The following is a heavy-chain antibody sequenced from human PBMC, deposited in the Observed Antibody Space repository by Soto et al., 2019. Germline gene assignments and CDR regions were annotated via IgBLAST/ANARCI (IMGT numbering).Heavy chain of an antibody. V-gene: IGHV4-39*02. CDR2: IYYSGST. Sequence: SETLSLTCTVSGGSISSSSYYWGWIRQPPGKGLEWIGSIYYSGSTYYNPSLKSRVTISVDTSKNQFSLKLSSVTAADTAVYYCVRERGRKYYYYYMDVWGKGTTVTVSS. J-gene: IGHJ6*03. D-gene: IGHD3-10*01. CDR1: GGSISSSSYY. CDR3: VRERGRKYYYYYMDV.